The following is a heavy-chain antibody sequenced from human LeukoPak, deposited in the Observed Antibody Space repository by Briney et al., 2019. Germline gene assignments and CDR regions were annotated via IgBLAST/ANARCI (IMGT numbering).Heavy chain of an antibody. J-gene: IGHJ5*02. CDR3: ASGKYRYGDNWFDP. CDR1: GFTFSNYG. CDR2: IWYDGSNQ. D-gene: IGHD5-18*01. Sequence: PGGSLRLSCTASGFTFSNYGMHWVRQAPNKGLEWVAIIWYDGSNQYYADSVKGRFTISRDNSKNTLYLQMNSLRAEDTAVYFCASGKYRYGDNWFDPWGQGTLVTVSS. V-gene: IGHV3-30*02.